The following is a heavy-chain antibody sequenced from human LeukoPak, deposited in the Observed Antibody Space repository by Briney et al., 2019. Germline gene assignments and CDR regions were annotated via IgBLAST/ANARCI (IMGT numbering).Heavy chain of an antibody. D-gene: IGHD2/OR15-2a*01. Sequence: TPSETLSLTCAVSGVSFSGYFWSWIRQPPGKGLEWIGEINPSGSANYNPSLKSRVTISVDTSKNQFSLKLSSVTAADTAVYYCVSFYETYWGRGTLVTVSS. CDR1: GVSFSGYF. J-gene: IGHJ4*02. CDR3: VSFYETY. CDR2: INPSGSA. V-gene: IGHV4-34*01.